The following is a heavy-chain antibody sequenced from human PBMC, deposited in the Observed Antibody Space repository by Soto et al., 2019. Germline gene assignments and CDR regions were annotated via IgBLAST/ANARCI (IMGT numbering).Heavy chain of an antibody. CDR3: TRSDDDTSGYTDY. D-gene: IGHD3-22*01. CDR2: ISGSGTTI. CDR1: GFAFSADY. Sequence: QVHLVESGGGLVKPGGSLRLSCAASGFAFSADYMSWIRQAPGKGLEWLSYISGSGTTIYYADSVKVRFTISMDNAENCLYLQMNSLRAEDTAVYYCTRSDDDTSGYTDYWGQGTLVTVSS. V-gene: IGHV3-11*01. J-gene: IGHJ4*02.